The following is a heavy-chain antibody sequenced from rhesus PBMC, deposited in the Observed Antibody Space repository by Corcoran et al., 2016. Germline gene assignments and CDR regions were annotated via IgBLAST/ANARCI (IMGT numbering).Heavy chain of an antibody. CDR2: IYGGSGTT. Sequence: QVQLQESGPGVVKPSETLSLTCAVSGGYIGSYCWGWIRQPPGEGRGWIGQIYGGSGTTSYNPSLKSRVTISSDTSKNQFSLKLSSVTAADTAVYYCAKDPYYYGSGYYPPHFDYWGQGVLVTVSS. D-gene: IGHD3-28*01. CDR1: GGYIGSYC. V-gene: IGHV4-147*01. J-gene: IGHJ4*01. CDR3: AKDPYYYGSGYYPPHFDY.